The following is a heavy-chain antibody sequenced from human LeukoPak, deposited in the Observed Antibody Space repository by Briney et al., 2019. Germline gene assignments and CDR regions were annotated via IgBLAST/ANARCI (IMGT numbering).Heavy chain of an antibody. Sequence: ASVKVSCKASGYTFTSYDINWVRQATGQGLEWMGWMNPNSGNTGYAQKFQGRVTITRNTSISTAYMELSSLRSEDTAVYYCARGLTVTTKDTYYYYYMDVWGKGTTVTISS. CDR2: MNPNSGNT. J-gene: IGHJ6*03. CDR1: GYTFTSYD. CDR3: ARGLTVTTKDTYYYYYMDV. V-gene: IGHV1-8*03. D-gene: IGHD4-17*01.